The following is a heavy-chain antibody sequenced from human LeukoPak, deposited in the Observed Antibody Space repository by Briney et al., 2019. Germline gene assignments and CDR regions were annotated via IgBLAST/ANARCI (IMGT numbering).Heavy chain of an antibody. Sequence: GGSLRLSCAASGFTFSDYYMSWIRQAPGKGLEWVSYISTSGSTIYYADSVKGRFTISRDNAKNSLYLQMNSLRAEDTAVYYCASHYYGSGSGSFDIWGQGTMVTVSS. CDR1: GFTFSDYY. CDR2: ISTSGSTI. D-gene: IGHD3-10*01. V-gene: IGHV3-11*01. CDR3: ASHYYGSGSGSFDI. J-gene: IGHJ3*02.